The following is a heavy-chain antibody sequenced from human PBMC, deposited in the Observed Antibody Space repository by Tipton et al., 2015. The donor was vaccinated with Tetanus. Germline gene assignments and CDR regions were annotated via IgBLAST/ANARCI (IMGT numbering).Heavy chain of an antibody. CDR1: GFTFSNSG. Sequence: LVQSGGGVVQPGRSLRLSCAASGFTFSNSGMHWVRQAPGKGLEWVAIISYDGNYQSYAESVKGRFTISRDNSKSTLFLQMNGLKAEDTAVYYCIDSISWSAFDYWGQGSLVTVSS. V-gene: IGHV3-30*03. D-gene: IGHD6-13*01. J-gene: IGHJ4*02. CDR3: IDSISWSAFDY. CDR2: ISYDGNYQ.